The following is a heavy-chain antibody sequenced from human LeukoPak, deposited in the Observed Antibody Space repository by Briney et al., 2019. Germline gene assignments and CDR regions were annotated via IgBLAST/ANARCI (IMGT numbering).Heavy chain of an antibody. CDR1: GGSISSYY. D-gene: IGHD3-10*01. V-gene: IGHV4-4*07. Sequence: SETLSLTCTVSGGSISSYYGSWIRQPAGKGLEWIGRIYTSGNTNYNPSLKSRVTMSVDTSKNQFSLKLSSVTAADTAVYYCARDKLWFGDLDYWGQGTLVTVSS. CDR2: IYTSGNT. CDR3: ARDKLWFGDLDY. J-gene: IGHJ4*02.